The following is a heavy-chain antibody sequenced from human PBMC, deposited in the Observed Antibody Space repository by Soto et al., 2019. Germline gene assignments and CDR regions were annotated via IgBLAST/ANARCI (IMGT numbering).Heavy chain of an antibody. J-gene: IGHJ6*02. CDR1: GFTFSDAW. D-gene: IGHD7-27*01. CDR3: TTFTWVYYYGMDV. Sequence: GGSLRLSCAASGFTFSDAWMSWVRQAPGKGLEWVGRIKSKTDGGTTDYAAPVKGRFTISRDDSKNTLYLQMNSLKTEDTAVYYCTTFTWVYYYGMDVWGQGTTVTVSS. V-gene: IGHV3-15*01. CDR2: IKSKTDGGTT.